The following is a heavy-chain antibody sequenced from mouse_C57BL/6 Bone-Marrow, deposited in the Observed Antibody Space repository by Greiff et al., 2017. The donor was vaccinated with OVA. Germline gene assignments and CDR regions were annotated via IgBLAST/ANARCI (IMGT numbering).Heavy chain of an antibody. Sequence: DVQLQESGPELVKPGDSVKISCKASGYSFSGYFMNWVMQSHGKSLEWIGRINPYNGDTFYNQKFKGKATLTVDKSSSTAHMELRSLTSEDSAVYYCARAPGDYDYDVGAMDYWGQGTSVTVSS. CDR2: INPYNGDT. CDR3: ARAPGDYDYDVGAMDY. J-gene: IGHJ4*01. V-gene: IGHV1-20*01. D-gene: IGHD2-4*01. CDR1: GYSFSGYF.